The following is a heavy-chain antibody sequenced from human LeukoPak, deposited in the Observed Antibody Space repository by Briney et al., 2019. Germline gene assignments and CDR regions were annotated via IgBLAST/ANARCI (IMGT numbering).Heavy chain of an antibody. CDR1: GFTFSSYS. CDR2: ISSSSSYI. D-gene: IGHD3-3*01. V-gene: IGHV3-21*01. Sequence: GGSLRLSCAASGFTFSSYSMNWVRQAPGKGLEWVSSISSSSSYIYYADSVKGRFTISRDNAKNSLYLQMNSLRAEDTAVYYCARDPRFLVNYYGMDVWGQGTTVTVSS. J-gene: IGHJ6*02. CDR3: ARDPRFLVNYYGMDV.